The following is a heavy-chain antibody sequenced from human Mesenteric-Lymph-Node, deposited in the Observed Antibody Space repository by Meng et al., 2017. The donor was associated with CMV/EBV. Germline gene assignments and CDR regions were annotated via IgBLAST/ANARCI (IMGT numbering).Heavy chain of an antibody. CDR3: AREVTGYQFDY. J-gene: IGHJ4*01. V-gene: IGHV4-39*07. CDR1: GGSLRSTSYS. D-gene: IGHD3-9*01. Sequence: SETLSLTCTVSGGSLRSTSYSWGWIRQPPGKGLEWIGSIYYSGSTYYNPSHEGRVTISIDTSKNQFSLKLSSVTAADTAVYYCAREVTGYQFDYWGQGTLVTVSS. CDR2: IYYSGST.